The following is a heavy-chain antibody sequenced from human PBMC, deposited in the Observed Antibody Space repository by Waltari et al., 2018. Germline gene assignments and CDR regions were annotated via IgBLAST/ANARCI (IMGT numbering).Heavy chain of an antibody. D-gene: IGHD6-19*01. CDR3: ARGHITFSGWKCFDF. V-gene: IGHV3-21*01. Sequence: EVQLVESGGGLVKPGGSLRLSCAASGFTFSDYGMNWVRQAPGKVLEWVSYITTGSSYIYYADSVKGRFTISRDNAKNSLYLQMNSLRAEDTAVYYCARGHITFSGWKCFDFWGQGTLVTVSS. CDR1: GFTFSDYG. CDR2: ITTGSSYI. J-gene: IGHJ4*02.